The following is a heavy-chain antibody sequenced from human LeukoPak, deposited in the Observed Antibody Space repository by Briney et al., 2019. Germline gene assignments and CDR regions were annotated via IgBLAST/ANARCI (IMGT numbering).Heavy chain of an antibody. D-gene: IGHD5-12*01. CDR3: ARQKLERLYTAYDQD. CDR2: LYYSGST. Sequence: PSETLSLTCTFSGGSISSRSYYWGWIRQPPGKGLEWVGSLYYSGSTYYNASLKSRVTTSVDTAKNQVSLSLTSVPAADTAVYYCARQKLERLYTAYDQDWGQGTLVTVSS. CDR1: GGSISSRSYY. V-gene: IGHV4-39*01. J-gene: IGHJ4*02.